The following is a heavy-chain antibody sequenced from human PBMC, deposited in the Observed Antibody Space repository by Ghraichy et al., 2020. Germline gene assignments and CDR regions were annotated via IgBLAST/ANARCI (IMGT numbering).Heavy chain of an antibody. CDR2: IKSKTDGGTT. J-gene: IGHJ6*02. CDR3: TTGAGYCSSTSCYTPYYYHGMDV. D-gene: IGHD2-2*02. CDR1: GFTFSNAW. Sequence: GESLNISCAASGFTFSNAWMSWVRQAPGKGLEWVGRIKSKTDGGTTDYTAPVKGRFTISRDDSKNTLYLQMNSLKTEDTAVYYCTTGAGYCSSTSCYTPYYYHGMDVWGQGTTVTVSS. V-gene: IGHV3-15*01.